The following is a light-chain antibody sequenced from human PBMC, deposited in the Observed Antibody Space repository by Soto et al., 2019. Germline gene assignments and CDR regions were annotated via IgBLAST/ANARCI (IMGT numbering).Light chain of an antibody. Sequence: DIQMTQSPSSLSASVGDRVTITCRASQSISSYLNWYQQKPGKAPKLLIYAASSLQSGLPSRFSGSGSGAAFVFNISRLQPEDFATYYCLQSYSTPRTFGQVTKVDIK. V-gene: IGKV1-39*01. CDR1: QSISSY. CDR3: LQSYSTPRT. J-gene: IGKJ1*01. CDR2: AAS.